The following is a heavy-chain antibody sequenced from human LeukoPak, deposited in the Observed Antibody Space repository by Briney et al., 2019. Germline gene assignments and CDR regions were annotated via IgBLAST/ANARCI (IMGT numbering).Heavy chain of an antibody. CDR1: GFTFSSYW. J-gene: IGHJ5*02. CDR3: ARPTKRWRADTDNWFDP. V-gene: IGHV3-7*03. CDR2: IKQDGSEK. Sequence: QPGGSLRLSCAASGFTFSSYWMSWVRQAPGKGLEWVANIKQDGSEKYYVDSVKGRFTISRDNAKNSLYLQMNSLRAEDTAVYYCARPTKRWRADTDNWFDPWGQGTLVTVSS. D-gene: IGHD5-18*01.